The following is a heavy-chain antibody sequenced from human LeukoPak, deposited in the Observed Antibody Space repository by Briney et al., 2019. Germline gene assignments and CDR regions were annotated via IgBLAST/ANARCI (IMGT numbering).Heavy chain of an antibody. CDR3: ALGTTVVTARYDY. CDR2: IIPIFGTA. J-gene: IGHJ4*02. CDR1: GGTFSSYA. Sequence: ASVKVSCKASGGTFSSYAISWVRQAPGQGLEWMGGIIPIFGTANYAQKFQGRVTITADKSMSTAYMELSSLRSEDTAAYYCALGTTVVTARYDYWGQGTLVTVSS. D-gene: IGHD4-23*01. V-gene: IGHV1-69*06.